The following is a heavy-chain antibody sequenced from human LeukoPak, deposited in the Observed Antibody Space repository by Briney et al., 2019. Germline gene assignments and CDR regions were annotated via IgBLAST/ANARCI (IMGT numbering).Heavy chain of an antibody. CDR2: ISWNSGTI. CDR1: GFNLDDSG. D-gene: IGHD3-22*01. J-gene: IGHJ6*03. CDR3: AKDSSGLQNFYYMDV. V-gene: IGHV3-9*01. Sequence: GGSLRLSCAASGFNLDDSGMHWVRQAPGKGPEWVSGISWNSGTIVYADSVKGRFTISRDNGKNSLYLQMNSLRAEDTALFYCAKDSSGLQNFYYMDVWGKGTTVTVSS.